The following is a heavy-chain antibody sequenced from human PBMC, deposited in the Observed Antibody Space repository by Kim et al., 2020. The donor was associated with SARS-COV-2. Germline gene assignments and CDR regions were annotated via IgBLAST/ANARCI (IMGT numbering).Heavy chain of an antibody. CDR1: GGSISSSSYY. D-gene: IGHD6-13*01. CDR3: ARHVTAIAAAGYYYGMDV. J-gene: IGHJ6*02. Sequence: SETLSLTCTVSGGSISSSSYYWGWIRQPPGKGLEWIGSIYYSGSTYYNPSLKSRVTISVDTSKNQFSLKLSSVTAADTAVYYCARHVTAIAAAGYYYGMDVWGQGTTVTVSS. V-gene: IGHV4-39*01. CDR2: IYYSGST.